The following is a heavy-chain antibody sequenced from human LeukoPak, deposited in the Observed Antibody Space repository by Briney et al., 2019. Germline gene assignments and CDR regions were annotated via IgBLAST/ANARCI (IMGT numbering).Heavy chain of an antibody. J-gene: IGHJ6*02. CDR3: AKDIVYSYGFSDYYYGMDV. D-gene: IGHD5-18*01. Sequence: PGGSLRLSCAASGFTFSSYAMSWVRQAPGKGLEWVSAISGSGGSTYYADSVKGRFTISRDNCKNTLYLQMNSLRAEDTAVYYCAKDIVYSYGFSDYYYGMDVWGQGTTVTVSS. CDR1: GFTFSSYA. CDR2: ISGSGGST. V-gene: IGHV3-23*01.